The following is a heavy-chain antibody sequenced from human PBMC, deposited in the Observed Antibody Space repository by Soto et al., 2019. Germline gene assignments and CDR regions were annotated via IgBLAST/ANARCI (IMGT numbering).Heavy chain of an antibody. CDR3: ARATSKTYYDILTGYYNISVYFDY. J-gene: IGHJ4*02. CDR2: IYYSGST. Sequence: SETLSLTCTVSGGSISSYYWSWIRQPPGKGLEWIGYIYYSGSTNYNPSLKSRVTISVDTSKNQFSLKLSSVTAADTAVYYCARATSKTYYDILTGYYNISVYFDYWGQGTLVTVS. V-gene: IGHV4-59*01. D-gene: IGHD3-9*01. CDR1: GGSISSYY.